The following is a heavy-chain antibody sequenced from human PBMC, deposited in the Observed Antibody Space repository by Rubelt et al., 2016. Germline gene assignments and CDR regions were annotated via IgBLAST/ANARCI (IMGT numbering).Heavy chain of an antibody. CDR3: ARVSMVRGVDYYFDY. CDR2: NYYSWST. J-gene: IGHJ4*02. D-gene: IGHD3-10*01. Sequence: EWIGYNYYSWSTNYNPSLKSRVTISVDTSKNQFSLKLSSVTAADTAVYYCARVSMVRGVDYYFDYWGQGTLVTVSS. V-gene: IGHV4-59*01.